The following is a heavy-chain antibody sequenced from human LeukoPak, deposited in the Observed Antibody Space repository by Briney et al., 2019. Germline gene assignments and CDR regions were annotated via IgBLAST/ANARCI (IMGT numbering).Heavy chain of an antibody. CDR3: AKEAEGAAPFDY. Sequence: AGGSLRLSCAASGFTFSSYDMHWVRQAPGKGLEWVAFIRYDGSNKQYADSVKGRFTISRDNSKNTLYLQTNSLRAEDTAVYYCAKEAEGAAPFDYWGQGTLVTVSS. D-gene: IGHD1-26*01. CDR2: IRYDGSNK. V-gene: IGHV3-30*02. J-gene: IGHJ4*02. CDR1: GFTFSSYD.